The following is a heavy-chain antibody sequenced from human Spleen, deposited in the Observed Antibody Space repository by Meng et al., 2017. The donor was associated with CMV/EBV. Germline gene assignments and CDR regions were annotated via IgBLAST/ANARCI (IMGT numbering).Heavy chain of an antibody. CDR2: ISAYNGNT. CDR1: GYTFTSYG. V-gene: IGHV1-18*01. Sequence: ASVKVSCKASGYTFTSYGISWVRQAPGQGLEWTGWISAYNGNTNYAQKLQGRVTMTTDTSTSTAYMELRSLRSDDTAVYYCARDTLVCTNGVCYGDYWGQGTLVTVSS. D-gene: IGHD2-8*01. CDR3: ARDTLVCTNGVCYGDY. J-gene: IGHJ4*02.